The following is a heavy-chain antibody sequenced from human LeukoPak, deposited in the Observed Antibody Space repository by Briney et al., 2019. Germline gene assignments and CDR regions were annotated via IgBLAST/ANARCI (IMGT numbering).Heavy chain of an antibody. Sequence: PSETLSLTCAVSGGSISSGGYSWSWIRQPPGKGLEWIGYIYHSGSTYYNPSLKSRVTTSVDRSKNQFSLKLSSVTAADTAVYYCATYGSGSYYSGYYFDYWGQGTLVTVSS. CDR2: IYHSGST. J-gene: IGHJ4*02. CDR3: ATYGSGSYYSGYYFDY. D-gene: IGHD3-10*01. V-gene: IGHV4-30-2*01. CDR1: GGSISSGGYS.